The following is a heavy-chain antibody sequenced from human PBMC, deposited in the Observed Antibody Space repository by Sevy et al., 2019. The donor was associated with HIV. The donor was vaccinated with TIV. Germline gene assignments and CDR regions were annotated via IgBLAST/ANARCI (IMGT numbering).Heavy chain of an antibody. CDR1: GYTFTSYY. Sequence: ASVKVSCKASGYTFTSYYMHWVRQAPGQGLEWMGIINPSGGSKSYAQKFQGRVTMTRDTSTSTVYMELSSLRSEDTAVYYCARDYYDSSGRGAFDIWGQGTMVTVSS. V-gene: IGHV1-46*01. CDR3: ARDYYDSSGRGAFDI. D-gene: IGHD3-22*01. CDR2: INPSGGSK. J-gene: IGHJ3*02.